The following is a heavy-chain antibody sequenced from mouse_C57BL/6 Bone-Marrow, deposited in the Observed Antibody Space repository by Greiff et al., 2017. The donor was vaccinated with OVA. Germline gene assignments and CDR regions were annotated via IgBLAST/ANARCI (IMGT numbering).Heavy chain of an antibody. J-gene: IGHJ3*01. V-gene: IGHV1-18*01. Sequence: VQLKESGPELVKPGASVKIPCKASGYTFTDYNMDWVKQSHGKSLEWIGDINPNNGGTIYNQKFKGKATLTVDKSSSTAYMELRSLTSEDTAVYYCAILSKSFAYWGQGTLVTVSA. D-gene: IGHD6-2*01. CDR3: AILSKSFAY. CDR2: INPNNGGT. CDR1: GYTFTDYN.